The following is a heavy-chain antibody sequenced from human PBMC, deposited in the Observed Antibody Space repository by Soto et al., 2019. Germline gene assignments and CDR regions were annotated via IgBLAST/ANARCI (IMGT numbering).Heavy chain of an antibody. J-gene: IGHJ6*02. CDR3: AGHSSGVPGYYYGMDV. CDR1: GGTFSSYA. CDR2: IIPIFDTA. V-gene: IGHV1-69*12. D-gene: IGHD3-22*01. Sequence: QVQLVQSGAEVKKPGSSVKVSCKASGGTFSSYAISWVRQAPGQGLEWMGGIIPIFDTADYAQKFQGRVTITGDESTNTAYIELSSLRSEDTAVYYCAGHSSGVPGYYYGMDVWGQGTTVTVSS.